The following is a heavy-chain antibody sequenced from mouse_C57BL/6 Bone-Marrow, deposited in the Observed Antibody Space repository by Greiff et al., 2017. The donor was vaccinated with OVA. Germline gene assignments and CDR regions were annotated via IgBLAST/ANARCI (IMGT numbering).Heavy chain of an antibody. D-gene: IGHD2-4*01. V-gene: IGHV2-6*02. Sequence: VKLMESGPGLVAPSQSLSITCTVSGFSLTSYGVHWVRQPPGKGLEWLVVIWSDGSTTYNSALKSRLSISKDNSKSQVFLKMNSLQTDDTSMYYCARNLGDYDGYAMDYWGQGTSVTVSS. CDR2: IWSDGST. J-gene: IGHJ4*01. CDR1: GFSLTSYG. CDR3: ARNLGDYDGYAMDY.